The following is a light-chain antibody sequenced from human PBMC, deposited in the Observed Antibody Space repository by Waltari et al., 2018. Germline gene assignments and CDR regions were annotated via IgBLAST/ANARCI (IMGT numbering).Light chain of an antibody. Sequence: EIVLTQSPGTLSLSPGERATLSCRASQSVSSSYLAWYQQKLGQAPKLLIYGASSRATGIPDRFSGSGSETDFTLIISRMEAEDFAVYYCQQYGSSPLTFGGGTK. CDR2: GAS. J-gene: IGKJ4*01. CDR1: QSVSSSY. V-gene: IGKV3-20*01. CDR3: QQYGSSPLT.